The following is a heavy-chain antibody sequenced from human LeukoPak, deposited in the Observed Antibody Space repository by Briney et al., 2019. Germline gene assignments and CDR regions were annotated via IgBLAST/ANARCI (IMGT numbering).Heavy chain of an antibody. CDR3: ARVLGVVAATPVYYYYGMDV. V-gene: IGHV1-46*01. J-gene: IGHJ6*02. CDR1: GYTFTSYG. D-gene: IGHD2-15*01. Sequence: GASVKVSCKASGYTFTSYGISWVRQAPGQGLEWMGIINPSGGSTSYAQKFQGRVTMTRDTSTSTVYMELSSLRSEDTAVYYCARVLGVVAATPVYYYYGMDVWGQGTTVTVSS. CDR2: INPSGGST.